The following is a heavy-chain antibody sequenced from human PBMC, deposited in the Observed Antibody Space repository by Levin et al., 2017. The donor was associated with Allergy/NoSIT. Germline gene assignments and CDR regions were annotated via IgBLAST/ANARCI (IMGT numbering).Heavy chain of an antibody. J-gene: IGHJ5*02. V-gene: IGHV1-8*01. Sequence: GESLKISCKASGYTFTNYDINWVRQATGQGLEWMGWMNPNSGNTGYAQKFQGRVTMTRNTSISTAYMELSSLKSEDTAVYYCARGDEYDFWSGYYPCWFDPWGQGTLVTVSS. CDR2: MNPNSGNT. D-gene: IGHD3-3*01. CDR3: ARGDEYDFWSGYYPCWFDP. CDR1: GYTFTNYD.